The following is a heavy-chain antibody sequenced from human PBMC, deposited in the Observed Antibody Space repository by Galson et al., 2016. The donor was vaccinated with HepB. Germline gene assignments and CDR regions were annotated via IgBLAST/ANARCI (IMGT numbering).Heavy chain of an antibody. V-gene: IGHV3-73*01. CDR2: IRSNANNYAT. Sequence: SLRLSCAPSGFTFSNYSMNWVRQASGKGLAWVGHIRSNANNYATAYAASGKGRITISRADSKNTAYLQMNSLKTEDTAVYYCTRHLDHGYSSSWYFWFDPWGQGTLVTVSS. CDR1: GFTFSNYS. J-gene: IGHJ5*02. CDR3: TRHLDHGYSSSWYFWFDP. D-gene: IGHD6-13*01.